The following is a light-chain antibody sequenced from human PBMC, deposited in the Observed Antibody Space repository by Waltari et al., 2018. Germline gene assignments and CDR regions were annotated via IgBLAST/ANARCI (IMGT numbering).Light chain of an antibody. Sequence: QSALTQPASVSGTPGQSHHISCTGTHSDVWTSNLVSWYQHHPGEAPKLMICEVIKRPSGVSNRFSGSKSGNTASLTISGLQAEDEADYYCCSYAGSGTYVFGTGTKVTVL. CDR1: HSDVWTSNL. V-gene: IGLV2-23*02. J-gene: IGLJ1*01. CDR3: CSYAGSGTYV. CDR2: EVI.